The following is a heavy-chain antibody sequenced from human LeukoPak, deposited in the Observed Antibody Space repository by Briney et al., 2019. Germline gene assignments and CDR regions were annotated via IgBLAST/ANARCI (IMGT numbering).Heavy chain of an antibody. J-gene: IGHJ4*02. Sequence: GGSLRLSCAASGFTFSDYYMSWIRQAPGKGLEWVSYISSSGSTIYYADSVKGRFTISRDNAKNSLYLQMSNLRAEDTAVYYCARVAVDYSKASSSLINYFDYWGQGTLVTVSS. D-gene: IGHD4-11*01. V-gene: IGHV3-11*01. CDR2: ISSSGSTI. CDR1: GFTFSDYY. CDR3: ARVAVDYSKASSSLINYFDY.